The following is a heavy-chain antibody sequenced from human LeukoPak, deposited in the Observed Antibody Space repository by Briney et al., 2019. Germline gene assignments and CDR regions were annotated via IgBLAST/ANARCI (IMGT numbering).Heavy chain of an antibody. CDR1: GFTFSSYA. CDR3: AKAPPNSYYYYYGMDV. V-gene: IGHV3-23*01. CDR2: ISGSGGST. J-gene: IGHJ6*02. D-gene: IGHD5-18*01. Sequence: PGGSLRLSCAASGFTFSSYAMSWVRQAPGKGLEWVSAISGSGGSTYHADSVKGRFSISRDSSKNTLYLQMNSLRAEDTAVYYCAKAPPNSYYYYYGMDVWGQGTTVTVSS.